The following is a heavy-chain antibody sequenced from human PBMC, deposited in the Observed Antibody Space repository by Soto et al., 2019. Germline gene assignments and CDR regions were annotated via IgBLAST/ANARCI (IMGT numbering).Heavy chain of an antibody. J-gene: IGHJ4*01. CDR3: AKDVGQWVETFDY. CDR2: ISAGGGGT. D-gene: IGHD1-26*01. Sequence: GGSLRLSCAGSGFTLTRSAVSWVRQAPGKGLEWVSGISAGGGGTYYADSVKGRFTISRDVAKNTVYLQMNGLRVEDTAVYYCAKDVGQWVETFDYWGQGTLVTVSS. V-gene: IGHV3-23*01. CDR1: GFTLTRSA.